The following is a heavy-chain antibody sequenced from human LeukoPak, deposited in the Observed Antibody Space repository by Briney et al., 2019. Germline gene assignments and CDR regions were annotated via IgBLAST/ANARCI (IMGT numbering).Heavy chain of an antibody. V-gene: IGHV3-23*01. J-gene: IGHJ4*02. Sequence: GGSLRLSRAASGFTFSSYAMSWVRQAPGKGLEWVSAISGSGGSTYYADSVKGRFTSSRDNSKNTLYLQMNSLKVEDTAVYYYAKGVSSSWRGYFDYWGQGTLVTVSS. CDR2: ISGSGGST. CDR1: GFTFSSYA. CDR3: AKGVSSSWRGYFDY. D-gene: IGHD6-13*01.